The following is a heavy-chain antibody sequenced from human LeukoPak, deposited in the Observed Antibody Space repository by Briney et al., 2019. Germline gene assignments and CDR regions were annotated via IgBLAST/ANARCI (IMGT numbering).Heavy chain of an antibody. Sequence: SVKVSCKASGGTFSSYAISWVRQAPGQGLEWMRGIIPIFSTANYAQKFQGRVTITADESTSTAYMELSSLRSEDTAVYYCARAYCSGGSCYSSHNPYYYYGMDVWGQGTTVTVSS. J-gene: IGHJ6*02. V-gene: IGHV1-69*01. D-gene: IGHD2-15*01. CDR1: GGTFSSYA. CDR3: ARAYCSGGSCYSSHNPYYYYGMDV. CDR2: IIPIFSTA.